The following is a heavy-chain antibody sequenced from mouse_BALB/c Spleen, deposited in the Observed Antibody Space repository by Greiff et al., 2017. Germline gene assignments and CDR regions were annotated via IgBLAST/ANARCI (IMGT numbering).Heavy chain of an antibody. Sequence: DVHLVESGGGVVQPGGSRKLSCAASGFTFSSFGMHWVRQAPEKGLEWVAYISSGSSTIYYADTVKGRFTISRDNPKNTLFLQMTSLRSEDTAMYYCAGGYYAMDYWGQGTSVTVSS. CDR3: AGGYYAMDY. V-gene: IGHV5-17*02. J-gene: IGHJ4*01. CDR2: ISSGSSTI. CDR1: GFTFSSFG.